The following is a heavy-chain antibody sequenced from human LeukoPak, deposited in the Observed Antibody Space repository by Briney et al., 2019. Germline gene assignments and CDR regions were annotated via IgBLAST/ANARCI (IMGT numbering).Heavy chain of an antibody. D-gene: IGHD3-9*01. CDR2: INPNNGGT. CDR3: ARCGPVLRYFDWFTDGAFDI. V-gene: IGHV1-2*04. Sequence: ASVKVSCKASGYTFTSYDINWVRQAPGQGLEWMGWINPNNGGTNYAQKFQGWVTMTRDTSISTAYMELSRLRSDDTAVYYCARCGPVLRYFDWFTDGAFDIWGQGTMVTVSS. J-gene: IGHJ3*02. CDR1: GYTFTSYD.